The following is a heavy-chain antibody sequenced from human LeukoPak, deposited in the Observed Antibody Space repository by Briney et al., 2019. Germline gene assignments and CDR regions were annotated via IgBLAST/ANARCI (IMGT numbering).Heavy chain of an antibody. V-gene: IGHV3-48*04. CDR3: ARPASTSPLGY. CDR2: ISSSGSTT. J-gene: IGHJ4*02. CDR1: GFTFSTYS. Sequence: GGSLRLSCAASGFTFSTYSMNWVGQAPGKGLEWVSYISSSGSTTYYADSVEGRFTISRDNAKNSLFLQMNSLKVEDTAVYYCARPASTSPLGYWGQGTLVTVSS.